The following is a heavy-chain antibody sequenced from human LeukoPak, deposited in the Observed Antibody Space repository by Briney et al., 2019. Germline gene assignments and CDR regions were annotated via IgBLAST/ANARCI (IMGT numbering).Heavy chain of an antibody. Sequence: ASVKVSCKASGGTSSSYAISWVRQAPGQGLEWMGGIIPIFGTANYAQKFQGRVTITTDESTSTAYMELSSLRSEDTAVYYCARGNYDFWSGYFNYFDYWGQGTLVTVSS. CDR3: ARGNYDFWSGYFNYFDY. D-gene: IGHD3-3*01. J-gene: IGHJ4*02. CDR2: IIPIFGTA. CDR1: GGTSSSYA. V-gene: IGHV1-69*05.